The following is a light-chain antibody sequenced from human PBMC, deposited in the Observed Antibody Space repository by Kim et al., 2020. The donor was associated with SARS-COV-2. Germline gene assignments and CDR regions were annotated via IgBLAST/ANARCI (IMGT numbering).Light chain of an antibody. Sequence: QSALTQPRSVSGSPGQSVTISCTGTSSNIGGFNYVSWYQQHPGRAPKLMISDVNKRPSGVPDRFSGSKSGNTASLTISGLQAEDETDYYCCSYASNYTWLFGGGTKLTVL. CDR1: SSNIGGFNY. CDR3: CSYASNYTWL. J-gene: IGLJ3*02. V-gene: IGLV2-11*01. CDR2: DVN.